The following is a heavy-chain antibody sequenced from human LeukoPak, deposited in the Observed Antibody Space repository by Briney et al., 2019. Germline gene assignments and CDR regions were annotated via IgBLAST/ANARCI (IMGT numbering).Heavy chain of an antibody. CDR2: ISYDGSNE. V-gene: IGHV3-30*18. D-gene: IGHD3-22*01. CDR3: AKDSSGTHLDY. J-gene: IGHJ4*02. CDR1: GFTFSSYG. Sequence: PPGGSLRLSCAASGFTFSSYGMHWVRQAPGKGLEWVAVISYDGSNEYYADSVKGRFTISRDNSKNTLYLQMNSLRAEDTAVYYCAKDSSGTHLDYWGQGTLVTVSS.